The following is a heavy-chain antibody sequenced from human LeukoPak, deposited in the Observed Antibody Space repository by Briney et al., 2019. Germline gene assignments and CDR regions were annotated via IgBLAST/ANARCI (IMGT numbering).Heavy chain of an antibody. J-gene: IGHJ4*02. CDR2: FNGDGSSS. V-gene: IGHV3-74*01. D-gene: IGHD3-22*01. Sequence: PGGSLRLSCAASGFTFSRYWMHWVRQAPGKGLVWVSRFNGDGSSSTYADSVKGRFTISRDNSKNTLYLQMNSLRAEDTAVYYCAKGRTSRITMIVAFDYWGQGTLVTVSS. CDR3: AKGRTSRITMIVAFDY. CDR1: GFTFSRYW.